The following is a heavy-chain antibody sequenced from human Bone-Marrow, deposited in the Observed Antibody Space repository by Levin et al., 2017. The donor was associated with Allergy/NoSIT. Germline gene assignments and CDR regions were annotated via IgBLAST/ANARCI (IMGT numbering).Heavy chain of an antibody. J-gene: IGHJ5*02. D-gene: IGHD6-13*01. CDR3: AREEIAAAGTVIPWFDP. CDR2: INTNTGNP. V-gene: IGHV7-4-1*02. CDR1: GYTFTSYA. Sequence: ASVKVSCKASGYTFTSYAMNWVRQAPGQGLEWMGWINTNTGNPTYAQGFTGRFVFSLDTSVSTAYLQISSLKAEDTAVYYCAREEIAAAGTVIPWFDPWGQGTLVTVSS.